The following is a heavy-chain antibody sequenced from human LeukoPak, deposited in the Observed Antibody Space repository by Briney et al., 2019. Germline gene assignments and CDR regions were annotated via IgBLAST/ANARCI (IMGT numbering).Heavy chain of an antibody. CDR3: ARDRSHITSDY. CDR2: ISSSSTYI. D-gene: IGHD3-10*01. V-gene: IGHV3-21*01. CDR1: GFTFSSYS. J-gene: IGHJ4*02. Sequence: MTGGSLRLSCAASGFTFSSYSMNWVRQAPGKGLEWVSSISSSSTYIYYADSVKGRFTISRDNAKNSVYPQMNSLRAEDTAVYYCARDRSHITSDYWGQGTLVTVSS.